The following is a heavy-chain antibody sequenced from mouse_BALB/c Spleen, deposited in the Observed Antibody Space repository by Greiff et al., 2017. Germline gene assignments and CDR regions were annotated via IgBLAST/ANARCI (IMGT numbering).Heavy chain of an antibody. CDR2: INPYNDGT. CDR3: ARQIYYDYDGGPFAY. V-gene: IGHV1-14*01. D-gene: IGHD2-4*01. J-gene: IGHJ3*01. Sequence: EVQLQQSGPELVKPGASVKMSCKASGYTFTSYVMHWVKQKPGQGLEWIGYINPYNDGTKYNEKFKGKATLTSDKSSSTAYMELSSLTSEDSAVYYCARQIYYDYDGGPFAYWGQGTLVTVSA. CDR1: GYTFTSYV.